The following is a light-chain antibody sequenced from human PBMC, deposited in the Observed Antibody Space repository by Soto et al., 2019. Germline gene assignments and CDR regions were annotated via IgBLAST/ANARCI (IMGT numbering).Light chain of an antibody. J-gene: IGKJ1*01. CDR3: QHYNCYSEA. Sequence: DIQMTQSPSTLSGSVGDRVTITCRASQTISSWLAWYQQKPGKAPKLLLYKASTLKSGVPSRFSGSGSGTEFTLTISSLQPDDFATYYCQHYNCYSEAFGHGTKVELK. V-gene: IGKV1-5*03. CDR1: QTISSW. CDR2: KAS.